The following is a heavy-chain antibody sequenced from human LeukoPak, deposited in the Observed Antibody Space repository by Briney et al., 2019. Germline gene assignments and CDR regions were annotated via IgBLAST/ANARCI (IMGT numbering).Heavy chain of an antibody. D-gene: IGHD6-13*01. CDR3: VSGSSWYRSFDY. V-gene: IGHV4-31*03. J-gene: IGHJ4*02. Sequence: SETLSLTCTVSGGSISSGGYYWSWIRQHPGKGLEWIGYIYYSGSTYYNPSLESRVTISVDTSKNQFSLKLSSVTAADTAVYYCVSGSSWYRSFDYWGQGTLVTVSS. CDR2: IYYSGST. CDR1: GGSISSGGYY.